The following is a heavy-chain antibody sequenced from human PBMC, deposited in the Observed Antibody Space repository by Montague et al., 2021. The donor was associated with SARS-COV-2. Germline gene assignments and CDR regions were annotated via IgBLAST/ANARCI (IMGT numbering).Heavy chain of an antibody. CDR1: GGSFNNYY. D-gene: IGHD3-9*01. CDR3: ARDGVLRYFDWLGDRYGMDV. Sequence: SETLSLTCAVYGGSFNNYYWTWIRQAPGKGLEWIGEIDQGGATNYSPSLRSRLTISGDTSKNQFSLKLSSVTAADTAVYYCARDGVLRYFDWLGDRYGMDVWGQGTTVTVSS. CDR2: IDQGGAT. V-gene: IGHV4-34*01. J-gene: IGHJ6*02.